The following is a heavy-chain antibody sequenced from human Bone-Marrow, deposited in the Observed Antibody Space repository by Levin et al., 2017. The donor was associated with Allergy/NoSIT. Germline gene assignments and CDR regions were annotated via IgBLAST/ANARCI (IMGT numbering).Heavy chain of an antibody. D-gene: IGHD1-26*01. Sequence: HPGGSLRLSCAASGFTFSVSWLHWVRQGPGQGLVWVSRMNGDGRTTNYADSVKGRFTVSRDNAKNTIYLQMNSLTDEDTAVYYCARGGNYYLDYWGQGTPVTVSS. V-gene: IGHV3-74*01. CDR2: MNGDGRTT. J-gene: IGHJ4*02. CDR3: ARGGNYYLDY. CDR1: GFTFSVSW.